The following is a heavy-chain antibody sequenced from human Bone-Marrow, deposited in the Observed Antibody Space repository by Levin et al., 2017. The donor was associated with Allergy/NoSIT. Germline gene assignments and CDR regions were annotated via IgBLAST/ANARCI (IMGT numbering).Heavy chain of an antibody. V-gene: IGHV3-9*01. CDR3: AKVRGDEDAFHV. CDR2: ISWDSRRI. CDR1: GFDFDDYA. Sequence: SLKISCAASGFDFDDYAMHWVRQAPGKGLEWVSGISWDSRRIDYADSVKGRFTISRDNGKNSLYLQLTSLRSEDTALYYCAKVRGDEDAFHVWGQGTMVTVSS. D-gene: IGHD3-16*01. J-gene: IGHJ3*01.